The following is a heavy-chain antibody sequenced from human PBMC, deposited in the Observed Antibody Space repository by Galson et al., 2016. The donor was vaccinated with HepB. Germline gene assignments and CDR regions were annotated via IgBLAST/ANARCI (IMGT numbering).Heavy chain of an antibody. J-gene: IGHJ4*02. D-gene: IGHD4/OR15-4a*01. CDR1: NGAFVGPS. CDR3: ARLGGVMVLGASRPKKYFEY. V-gene: IGHV4-34*01. Sequence: SETLSLTCAVYNGAFVGPSWTWIRQPLGKGLEWIGEIKHTGSANYSPSLKSRVTLSVDKSKKQFSLKLSSVTAADTAVYYCARLGGVMVLGASRPKKYFEYWGQGSLVIVSS. CDR2: IKHTGSA.